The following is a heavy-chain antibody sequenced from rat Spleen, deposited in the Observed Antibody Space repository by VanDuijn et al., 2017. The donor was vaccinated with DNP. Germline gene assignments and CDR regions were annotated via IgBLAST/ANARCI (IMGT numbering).Heavy chain of an antibody. J-gene: IGHJ2*01. CDR1: GFTFSSYW. CDR2: INTDGSTT. Sequence: EVQLVQSGGGLVQPGRSLKLSCVASGFTFSSYWMYWIRQAPGKGLEWVASINTDGSTTYYPDSVKGRFTISRDNAKSTLYLQMDSLRSEDTATYYCATHNYYFDYWGQGVMVTVSS. CDR3: ATHNYYFDY. D-gene: IGHD1-4*01. V-gene: IGHV5-58*01.